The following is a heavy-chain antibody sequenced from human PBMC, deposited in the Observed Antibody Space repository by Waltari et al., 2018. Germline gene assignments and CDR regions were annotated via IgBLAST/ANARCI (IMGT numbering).Heavy chain of an antibody. CDR1: GFTFSSYA. J-gene: IGHJ4*02. CDR3: ARNVDY. CDR2: ISYDGSNK. Sequence: QVQLVESGGGVVQPGRSLRLSCAASGFTFSSYAMPWVRQAPGKGLEWVAVISYDGSNKYYADSVKGRFTISRDNSKNTLYLQMNSLRAEDTAVYYCARNVDYWGQGTLVTVSS. V-gene: IGHV3-30-3*01.